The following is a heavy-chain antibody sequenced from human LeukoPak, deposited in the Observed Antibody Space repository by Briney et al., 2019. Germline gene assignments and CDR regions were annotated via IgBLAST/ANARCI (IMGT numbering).Heavy chain of an antibody. Sequence: GGSLRLSCAASGFTFSDFYMSWIRQAPGKGLEWVANIKLDGSEKNYVDSVKGRFTISRDNTKNSLYLQMNSLRVEDTAVFYCARDQYDTWSRRGNFDSWGQGTLVIVSS. J-gene: IGHJ4*02. D-gene: IGHD3-3*01. CDR3: ARDQYDTWSRRGNFDS. CDR2: IKLDGSEK. CDR1: GFTFSDFY. V-gene: IGHV3-7*03.